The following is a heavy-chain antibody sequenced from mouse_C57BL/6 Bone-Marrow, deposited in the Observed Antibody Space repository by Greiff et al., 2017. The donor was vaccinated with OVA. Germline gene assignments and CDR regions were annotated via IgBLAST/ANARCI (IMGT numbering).Heavy chain of an antibody. CDR2: IAPENGDT. CDR3: TADGSYAMDY. J-gene: IGHJ4*01. D-gene: IGHD2-3*01. CDR1: GSNIKVDY. V-gene: IGHV14-4*01. Sequence: VQLKESGAELVRPGASVKLSCTASGSNIKVDYMHWVKQRPEQGLEWIGWIAPENGDTEYASKFQGKATITADSSCTTALIQLSSLTSGDTAVYYCTADGSYAMDYWGQGTSVTVSS.